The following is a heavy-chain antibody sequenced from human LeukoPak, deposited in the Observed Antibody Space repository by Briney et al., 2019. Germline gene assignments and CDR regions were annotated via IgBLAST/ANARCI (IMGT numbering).Heavy chain of an antibody. J-gene: IGHJ1*01. Sequence: SETLSLTCAVYAGSFSGYYWSWIRQPPGKGLEWIGEINHSGSTNYNPSLKSRVTISVDTSKNQFSLKLSSVTAADTAVYYCARGVLDDSSGTEYFQHWGQGTLVTVSS. D-gene: IGHD3-22*01. CDR2: INHSGST. CDR3: ARGVLDDSSGTEYFQH. V-gene: IGHV4-34*01. CDR1: AGSFSGYY.